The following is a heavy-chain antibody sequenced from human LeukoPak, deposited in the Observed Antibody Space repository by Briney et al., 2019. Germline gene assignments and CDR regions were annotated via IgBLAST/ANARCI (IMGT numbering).Heavy chain of an antibody. CDR1: GGSISNSY. CDR3: ARLTRPDSSGEVDY. Sequence: SETLSLTCTASGGSISNSYWSWIRQPPGKGLEWIGNIYYSGTTHYNPSLKSRVTISVDTSKNQFSLNLSSVTAADTAVYYCARLTRPDSSGEVDYWGQGTLVSVSS. CDR2: IYYSGTT. V-gene: IGHV4-39*01. J-gene: IGHJ4*02. D-gene: IGHD3-22*01.